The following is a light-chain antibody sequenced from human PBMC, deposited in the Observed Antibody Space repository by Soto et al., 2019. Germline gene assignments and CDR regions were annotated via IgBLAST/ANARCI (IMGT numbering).Light chain of an antibody. CDR2: DAS. CDR3: QQRSNWPLLT. J-gene: IGKJ4*01. CDR1: QSVSNY. Sequence: EIVLTQSPATLSLSPGERATLSCRASQSVSNYLAWYQQKPGQAPRLLIYDASNRATGIPARFSGSGSGTDFNLTISSLGPEDFAVYYCQQRSNWPLLTFGGGTKVEIK. V-gene: IGKV3-11*01.